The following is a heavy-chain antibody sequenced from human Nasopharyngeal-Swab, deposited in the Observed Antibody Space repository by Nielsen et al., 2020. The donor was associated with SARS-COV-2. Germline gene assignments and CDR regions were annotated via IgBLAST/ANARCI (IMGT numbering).Heavy chain of an antibody. D-gene: IGHD5-12*01. CDR3: ARALAPYSGYDYDYYYGMDV. CDR2: ICTAGDT. V-gene: IGHV3-13*04. J-gene: IGHJ6*02. CDR1: GFTFSSYD. Sequence: GESLKISCAASGFTFSSYDMHWVRQATGKGLEWVSAICTAGDTYYPGSVKGRFTISRENAKNSLYLQMNSLRAGDTAVYYCARALAPYSGYDYDYYYGMDVWGQGTTVTVAS.